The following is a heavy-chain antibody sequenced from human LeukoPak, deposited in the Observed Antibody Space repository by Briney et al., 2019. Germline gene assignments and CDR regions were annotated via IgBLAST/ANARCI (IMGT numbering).Heavy chain of an antibody. D-gene: IGHD3-10*01. CDR2: IYYSGST. J-gene: IGHJ6*03. CDR3: ARARSGSYFYYYYMDV. V-gene: IGHV4-39*07. Sequence: SETLSLTCTVSGGSISSSSYYWGWIRQPPGKGLEWIGSIYYSGSTYYNPSLKSRVTISVDTSKNQFSLKLSSVTAADTAVYYCARARSGSYFYYYYMDVWGKGTTVTISS. CDR1: GGSISSSSYY.